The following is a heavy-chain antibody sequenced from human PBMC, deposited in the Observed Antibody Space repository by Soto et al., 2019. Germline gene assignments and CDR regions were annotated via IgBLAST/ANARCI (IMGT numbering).Heavy chain of an antibody. Sequence: QVQLVESGGGVVQPGRSLRLSCAASGFTCSSYGMHWVRQAPGKGLEWVAVIYDGSNKYYADSVKGRFTISRDNSKNTLYLQMNSLRAEDTAVDYCANEVWSGPIDVWGQGTTVTVSS. CDR3: ANEVWSGPIDV. CDR2: IYDGSNK. V-gene: IGHV3-30*18. D-gene: IGHD3-3*01. J-gene: IGHJ6*02. CDR1: GFTCSSYG.